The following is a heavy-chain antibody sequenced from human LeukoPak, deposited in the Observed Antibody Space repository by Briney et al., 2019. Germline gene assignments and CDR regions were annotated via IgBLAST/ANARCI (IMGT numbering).Heavy chain of an antibody. Sequence: GGSPRLSCAASGFTFSSYWMSWVRQAPGKGLEWVANIKQDGSEKYYVDSVKGRFTISRDNAKNSLYLQMNTLTAEETAVYYCARGTAISMRVAGADYWGQGTLVTVSS. D-gene: IGHD6-19*01. CDR3: ARGTAISMRVAGADY. CDR2: IKQDGSEK. J-gene: IGHJ4*02. CDR1: GFTFSSYW. V-gene: IGHV3-7*05.